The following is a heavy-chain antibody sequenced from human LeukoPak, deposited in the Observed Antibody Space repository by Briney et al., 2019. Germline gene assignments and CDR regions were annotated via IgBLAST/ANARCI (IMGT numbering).Heavy chain of an antibody. Sequence: SETLSLTCTVSGGSTSSYYWSWIRQPPGKGLEWIGYIYYSGSTNYNPSLKSRVTISVDTSKNQFSLKLSSVTAADTAVYYCARAYSSGWYERRYYFDYWGQGTLVTVSS. D-gene: IGHD6-19*01. J-gene: IGHJ4*02. CDR2: IYYSGST. CDR3: ARAYSSGWYERRYYFDY. V-gene: IGHV4-59*08. CDR1: GGSTSSYY.